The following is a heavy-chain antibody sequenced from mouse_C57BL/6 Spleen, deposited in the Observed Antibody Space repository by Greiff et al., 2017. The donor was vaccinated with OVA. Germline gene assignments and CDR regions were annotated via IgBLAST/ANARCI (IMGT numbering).Heavy chain of an antibody. Sequence: QVHVKQPGAELVRPGSSVKLSCKASGYTFTSYWMHWVKQRPIQGLEWIGNIDPSDSETHYNQKFKDKATLTVDKSSSTAYMQLSSLTSEDSAVYYCARTGTGYAMDYWGQGTSVTVSS. CDR3: ARTGTGYAMDY. J-gene: IGHJ4*01. CDR2: IDPSDSET. D-gene: IGHD4-1*01. V-gene: IGHV1-52*01. CDR1: GYTFTSYW.